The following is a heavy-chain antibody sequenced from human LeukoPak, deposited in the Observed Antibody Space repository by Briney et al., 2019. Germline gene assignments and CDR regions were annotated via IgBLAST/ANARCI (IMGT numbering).Heavy chain of an antibody. V-gene: IGHV3-66*02. D-gene: IGHD4-23*01. CDR3: AREDDYGGNFDY. CDR1: GFTVNSNY. CDR2: IYSGGST. J-gene: IGHJ4*02. Sequence: GGSLRLSCAASGFTVNSNYMSWVRQAPGKGLEWVSVIYSGGSTYYADSVKGRFTISRDNSKNTLYLQMNSLRAEDTAVYYCAREDDYGGNFDYWGQGTLVTVSS.